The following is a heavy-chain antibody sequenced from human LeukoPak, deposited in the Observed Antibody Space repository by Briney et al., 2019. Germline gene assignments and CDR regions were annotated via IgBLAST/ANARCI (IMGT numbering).Heavy chain of an antibody. D-gene: IGHD2-15*01. Sequence: GGSLRLSCAASGFTFSTHGMHWVRQAPGKGLEWVAILWYDGSNKYYADSVKGRFTISRDNSKNTLYLQMNSLRAEDTAVYYCARDCSGGSCLDYWGQGTLVTVSS. CDR3: ARDCSGGSCLDY. CDR2: LWYDGSNK. J-gene: IGHJ4*02. CDR1: GFTFSTHG. V-gene: IGHV3-33*01.